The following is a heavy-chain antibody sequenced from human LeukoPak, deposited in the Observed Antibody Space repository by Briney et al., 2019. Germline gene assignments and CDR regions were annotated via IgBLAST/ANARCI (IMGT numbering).Heavy chain of an antibody. CDR1: GGSISSYY. CDR2: IYYSGST. Sequence: LETLSLTCTVSGGSISSYYWSWIRQPPGKGLEWIGYIYYSGSTTYNPSLKSRVTISVDTSKNQFSLKLSSVTAADTAVYYCASGYCSGGSCYDYYYYYYMDVWGKGTTVTVSS. V-gene: IGHV4-59*01. D-gene: IGHD2-15*01. J-gene: IGHJ6*03. CDR3: ASGYCSGGSCYDYYYYYYMDV.